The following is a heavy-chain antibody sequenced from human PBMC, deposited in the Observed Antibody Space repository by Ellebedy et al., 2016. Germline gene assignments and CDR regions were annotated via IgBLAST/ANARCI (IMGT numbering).Heavy chain of an antibody. Sequence: GGSLRLSCEASGFTFSDYYMSWIRQARGKGPEWVSYIGQSGHDIIYADFVRGRFTVSRDNAKNSVFLHMSSLTVEDTAVYYCAKTARRLDLWGQGTLVTVSS. D-gene: IGHD1-1*01. CDR2: IGQSGHDI. CDR3: AKTARRLDL. J-gene: IGHJ5*02. V-gene: IGHV3-11*01. CDR1: GFTFSDYY.